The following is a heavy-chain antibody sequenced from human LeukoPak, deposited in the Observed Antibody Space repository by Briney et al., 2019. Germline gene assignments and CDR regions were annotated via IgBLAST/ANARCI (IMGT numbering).Heavy chain of an antibody. V-gene: IGHV3-23*01. Sequence: GGSLRLSCAASGFTFSSYAMSWVRQAPGKGLEWVSAISGSGGSTYYADSVKGRFTISRDNSKNTLYLQMNSLRAEDTAVYYCAKEATGPGRPDRRTISLPQTQFDYWGQGTLVTVSS. CDR3: AKEATGPGRPDRRTISLPQTQFDY. J-gene: IGHJ4*02. CDR2: ISGSGGST. CDR1: GFTFSSYA. D-gene: IGHD2-8*01.